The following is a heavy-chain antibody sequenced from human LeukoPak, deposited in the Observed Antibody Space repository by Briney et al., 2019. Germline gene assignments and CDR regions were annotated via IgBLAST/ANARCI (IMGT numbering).Heavy chain of an antibody. V-gene: IGHV3-11*05. CDR3: ARVHYDILTGYSPHFDY. D-gene: IGHD3-9*01. CDR2: ISGSSSYT. J-gene: IGHJ4*02. CDR1: GFTFSDYY. Sequence: PGGSLRLSCAASGFTFSDYYMSWIRQAPGKGLEWVSYISGSSSYTNYADSVKGRFTISRDNAKNSLYLQMNSLRAEDTAVYYCARVHYDILTGYSPHFDYWGQGTLVTVSS.